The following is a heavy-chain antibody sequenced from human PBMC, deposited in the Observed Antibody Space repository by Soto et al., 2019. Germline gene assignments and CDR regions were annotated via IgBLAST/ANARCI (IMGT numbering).Heavy chain of an antibody. J-gene: IGHJ4*02. CDR3: ARARFCTSTSCYHCFDF. V-gene: IGHV4-59*01. D-gene: IGHD2-2*01. CDR2: IYNNGRT. CDR1: GGSISSSS. Sequence: PSETLSLTCTVSGGSISSSSWSWIRQPPGRGLEWIGYIYNNGRTDYNPSLKSRVTISVGTSKNHFSLKLSSVTPADTAVYYCARARFCTSTSCYHCFDFWGQGTLVTVSS.